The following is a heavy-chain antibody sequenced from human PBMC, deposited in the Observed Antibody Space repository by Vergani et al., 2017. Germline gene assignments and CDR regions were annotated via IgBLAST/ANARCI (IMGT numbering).Heavy chain of an antibody. Sequence: EVQLLESGGGLVQPGGSLRLSCAASGFTFSSYAMSWVRQAPGKGLEWVSAISGSGGSTYYADSVKGRFPISRDNSKNTLYLQMNSLRAEDTAVYYCAKDQRDGYNGNSFDYWGQGTLVTVSS. CDR3: AKDQRDGYNGNSFDY. D-gene: IGHD5-24*01. CDR1: GFTFSSYA. CDR2: ISGSGGST. V-gene: IGHV3-23*01. J-gene: IGHJ4*02.